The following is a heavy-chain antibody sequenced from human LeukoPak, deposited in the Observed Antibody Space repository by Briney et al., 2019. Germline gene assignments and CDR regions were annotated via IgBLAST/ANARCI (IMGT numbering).Heavy chain of an antibody. CDR1: GGSFGGYY. J-gene: IGHJ5*02. CDR2: INHSGST. CDR3: ARRKVYANNWFDP. V-gene: IGHV4-34*01. D-gene: IGHD2-8*01. Sequence: SETLSLTCAVYGGSFGGYYWSWIRQPPGKGLEWIGEINHSGSTNYNPSLKSRVTISVDTSKNQFSLKLSSVTAADTAVYYCARRKVYANNWFDPWGQGTLVTVSS.